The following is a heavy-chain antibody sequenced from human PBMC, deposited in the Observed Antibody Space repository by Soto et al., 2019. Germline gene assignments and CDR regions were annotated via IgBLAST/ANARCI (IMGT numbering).Heavy chain of an antibody. J-gene: IGHJ6*02. D-gene: IGHD3-3*01. CDR2: IYYSGST. Sequence: SETLSLTCTVSGGSIISGGYYFICIRQHPWNGLELIGYIYYSGSTYYNPSLKSRVTISVDTSKNQFSLKLSSVTAADTAVYYCARDSSRYYDFWSGYLDYYYYGMDVWGQGTTVTVSS. CDR1: GGSIISGGYY. CDR3: ARDSSRYYDFWSGYLDYYYYGMDV. V-gene: IGHV4-31*03.